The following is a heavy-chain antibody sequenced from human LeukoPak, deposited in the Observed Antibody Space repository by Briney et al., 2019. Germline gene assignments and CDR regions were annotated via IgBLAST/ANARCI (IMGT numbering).Heavy chain of an antibody. CDR3: ARVVAGTRYFDY. V-gene: IGHV4-59*01. CDR1: GGSISSSY. Sequence: PSETLSLTCTVSGGSISSSYWSWIRQPPGKGLEWIGYMYYSGSTNYNPSLKSRVTISVDTSKNQFSLKLSSVTAADTAVYYCARVVAGTRYFDYWGQGTLVTVSS. J-gene: IGHJ4*02. CDR2: MYYSGST. D-gene: IGHD6-19*01.